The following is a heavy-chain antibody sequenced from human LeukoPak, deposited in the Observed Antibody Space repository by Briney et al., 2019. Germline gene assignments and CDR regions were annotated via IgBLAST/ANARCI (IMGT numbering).Heavy chain of an antibody. V-gene: IGHV4-59*01. J-gene: IGHJ3*02. CDR3: ARSSLSGSYYTAFDI. D-gene: IGHD1-26*01. Sequence: KPSETLSLTCTVSGGSISSYYWSWIRQPPGKGLEWIGYIYYSGSTNYNPSLKSRVTISVDTSKNQFSLKLSSVTAADTAVYYCARSSLSGSYYTAFDIWGQGTMVTVSS. CDR1: GGSISSYY. CDR2: IYYSGST.